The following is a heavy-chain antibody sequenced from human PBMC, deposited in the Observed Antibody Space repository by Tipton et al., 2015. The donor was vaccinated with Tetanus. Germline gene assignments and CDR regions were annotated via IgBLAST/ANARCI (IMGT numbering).Heavy chain of an antibody. V-gene: IGHV5-51*01. CDR2: IFPADSDA. CDR3: ARLPKHYSASGST. Sequence: VQLVQSGAEVKKPGESLKISCKGSGYRFSSYWIGWVRQMPGRDLEWMGIIFPADSDATYSPSFQGQVTISADKSISTAYLQWSSLKASDTAIYFCARLPKHYSASGSTWGQGTPVTVSS. CDR1: GYRFSSYW. J-gene: IGHJ5*02. D-gene: IGHD3-10*01.